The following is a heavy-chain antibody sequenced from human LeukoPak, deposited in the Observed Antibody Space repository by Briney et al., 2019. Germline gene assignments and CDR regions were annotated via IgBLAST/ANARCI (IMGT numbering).Heavy chain of an antibody. CDR1: GFTVSRNY. CDR2: LYGDYT. D-gene: IGHD5-18*01. CDR3: ATRYTYGYLGY. V-gene: IGHV3-53*01. Sequence: PGGSLRLSCAVSGFTVSRNYLSWVRQAPGKGLEWVPVLYGDYTNYADYVRGQFTLSGDNSKNTLYLQMNSLRAEDTARYYCATRYTYGYLGYWGQGTLVTVS. J-gene: IGHJ4*02.